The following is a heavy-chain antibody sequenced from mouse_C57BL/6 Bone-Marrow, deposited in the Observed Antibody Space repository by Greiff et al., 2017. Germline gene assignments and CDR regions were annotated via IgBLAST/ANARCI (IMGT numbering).Heavy chain of an antibody. CDR3: ARTTVVDY. CDR2: IYPGSGST. Sequence: QVLLQQSGAGLVKPGASVKMSCTASGFTFTSYWITWVQQRPGQGLEWIGYIYPGSGSTNYADTVKSKATLTVDTTSSTDYMQLSSLTTEDSAVDYWARTTVVDYWGQGTTRTVSS. CDR1: GFTFTSYW. J-gene: IGHJ2*01. V-gene: IGHV1-55*01. D-gene: IGHD1-1*01.